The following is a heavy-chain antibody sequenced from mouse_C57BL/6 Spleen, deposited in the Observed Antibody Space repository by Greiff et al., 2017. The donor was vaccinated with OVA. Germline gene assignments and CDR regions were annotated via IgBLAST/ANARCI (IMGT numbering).Heavy chain of an antibody. CDR3: ARTYSYYLDY. J-gene: IGHJ2*01. D-gene: IGHD2-10*01. CDR1: GFTFSDYG. Sequence: EVKLVESGGGLVKPGGSLKLSCAASGFTFSDYGMHWVRQAPEKGLEWVAYISSGSSTIYYADTVKGRFTISRDNAKNTLFLQMTSLRSEDTAMYYCARTYSYYLDYWGQGTTLTVSS. V-gene: IGHV5-17*01. CDR2: ISSGSSTI.